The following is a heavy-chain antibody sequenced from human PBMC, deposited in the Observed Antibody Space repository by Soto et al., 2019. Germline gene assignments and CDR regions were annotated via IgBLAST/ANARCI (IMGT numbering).Heavy chain of an antibody. CDR1: GFSFSTYS. D-gene: IGHD4-17*01. CDR3: ARWDGYGDV. CDR2: LSGGGSNT. Sequence: GGSLRLSCAASGFSFSTYSMAWVRQTPGKGLAWVSGLSGGGSNTFYADSVQGRFTISVDNSKNTVYLQMNSLRVEDTAVYYCARWDGYGDVWGQGTLVTVSS. V-gene: IGHV3-23*01. J-gene: IGHJ4*02.